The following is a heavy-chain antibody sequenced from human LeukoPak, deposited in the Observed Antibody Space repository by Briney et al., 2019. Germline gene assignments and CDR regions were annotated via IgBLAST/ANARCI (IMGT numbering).Heavy chain of an antibody. V-gene: IGHV3-48*04. Sequence: GGSLRLSCTASGFTFSSYSMNWVRQAPGKGREGVSYISSSGSTIYYADSVKGRFTISRDNAKNSLYLQMNSLRAEDTAVYYCARDRHYYGSGSPYYWGQGTLVTVSS. CDR1: GFTFSSYS. CDR2: ISSSGSTI. J-gene: IGHJ4*02. CDR3: ARDRHYYGSGSPYY. D-gene: IGHD3-10*01.